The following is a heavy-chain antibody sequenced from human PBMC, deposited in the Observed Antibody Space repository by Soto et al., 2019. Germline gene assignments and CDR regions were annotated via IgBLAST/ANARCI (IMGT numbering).Heavy chain of an antibody. D-gene: IGHD3-10*01. CDR1: GFIFKMYW. J-gene: IGHJ4*02. V-gene: IGHV3-74*01. CDR2: IYNDGTYS. CDR3: TRGPRPISTGTGAY. Sequence: LSCAASGFIFKMYWMHWVRQSPGKGLVWISRIYNDGTYSDYADPVRGRFTISRDNVNDTLYLQMNNLRAEDSGLYYCTRGPRPISTGTGAYWGQGTQVTVSS.